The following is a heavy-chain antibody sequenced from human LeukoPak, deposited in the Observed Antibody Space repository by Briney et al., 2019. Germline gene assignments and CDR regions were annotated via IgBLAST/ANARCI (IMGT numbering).Heavy chain of an antibody. CDR1: GYNFNSYW. V-gene: IGHV5-51*01. D-gene: IGHD1-26*01. CDR2: IYPGDSDT. Sequence: GESLKISCKGSGYNFNSYWIGWVRQMPGRGLEWMGIIYPGDSDTRYSPSFQGQVTISADKSISTAYLQWSSLKASDTAIYYCARHQIVGATRSPFDYWGQGTLVIVPP. J-gene: IGHJ4*02. CDR3: ARHQIVGATRSPFDY.